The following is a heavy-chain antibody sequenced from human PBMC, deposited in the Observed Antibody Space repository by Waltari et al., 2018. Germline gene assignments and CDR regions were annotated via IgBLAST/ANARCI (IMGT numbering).Heavy chain of an antibody. CDR1: GFHLSSYA. V-gene: IGHV3-30-3*01. D-gene: IGHD3-22*01. CDR3: ARDLYYYDSSGFLTQ. CDR2: ISYDGSNK. Sequence: HVQLVASGGGVVQPGRSLRLSCSASGFHLSSYAMHWVRQAPGKGLEWVAVISYDGSNKYYADSVKGRFTISRDNSKNTLYLQMNSLRAEDTAVYYCARDLYYYDSSGFLTQWGQGTLVTVSS. J-gene: IGHJ4*02.